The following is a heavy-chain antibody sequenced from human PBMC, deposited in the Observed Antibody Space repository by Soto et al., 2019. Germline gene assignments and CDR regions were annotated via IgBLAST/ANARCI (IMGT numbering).Heavy chain of an antibody. CDR2: MNPNSGNK. CDR3: ARASVIKYYYYYYYMDV. V-gene: IGHV1-8*01. CDR1: GYTFTSYD. D-gene: IGHD3-16*02. Sequence: ASVKVSCKASGYTFTSYDINWVRQATGQGLEWMGWMNPNSGNKGYARKFQGRVTMTRNTSISTAYMELSSLRSEDTAVYYCARASVIKYYYYYYYMDVWGKGTTVTVSS. J-gene: IGHJ6*03.